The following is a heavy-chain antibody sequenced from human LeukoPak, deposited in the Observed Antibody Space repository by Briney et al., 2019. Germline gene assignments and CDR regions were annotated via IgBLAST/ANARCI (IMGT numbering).Heavy chain of an antibody. D-gene: IGHD3-10*01. V-gene: IGHV4-34*01. Sequence: SETLSLTCTVHGGSFRGYSWTWIRQPPGKGLEWIGEIDHSGSAKYNSSLQSRLTMSVDTSTNQVSLKLKSVTAADAAVYYCARGLELWFEGTGHWFDAWGQGTRVIVSS. CDR3: ARGLELWFEGTGHWFDA. J-gene: IGHJ5*02. CDR2: IDHSGSA. CDR1: GGSFRGYS.